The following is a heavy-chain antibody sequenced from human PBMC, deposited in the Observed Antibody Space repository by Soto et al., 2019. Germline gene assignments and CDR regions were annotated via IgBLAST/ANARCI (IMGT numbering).Heavy chain of an antibody. V-gene: IGHV4-59*01. D-gene: IGHD6-19*01. CDR3: VSSGWYSDYFDY. J-gene: IGHJ4*02. Sequence: SETLSLTCTVSGGSISSYYWSWIRQPPGKGLEWIGYIYYSGSTNYNPSLKSRVTISVDTSKNQFSLKLSSVTAADTAVYYRVSSGWYSDYFDYWGQGTLVTVSS. CDR1: GGSISSYY. CDR2: IYYSGST.